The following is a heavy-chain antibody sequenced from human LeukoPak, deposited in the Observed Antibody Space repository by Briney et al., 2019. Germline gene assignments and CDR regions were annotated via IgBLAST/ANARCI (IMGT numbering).Heavy chain of an antibody. CDR2: IRYDGSNK. J-gene: IGHJ5*02. D-gene: IGHD3-22*01. Sequence: GGSLRLSCAASGFTFSSYGMHWVRQAPGKGLEWVAFIRYDGSNKYYADSVKGRFTISRDNSKNTLYLQMNSLRAEDTAVYYCAKDSGSVRWLDWFDPWGQGTLVTVSS. CDR3: AKDSGSVRWLDWFDP. CDR1: GFTFSSYG. V-gene: IGHV3-30*02.